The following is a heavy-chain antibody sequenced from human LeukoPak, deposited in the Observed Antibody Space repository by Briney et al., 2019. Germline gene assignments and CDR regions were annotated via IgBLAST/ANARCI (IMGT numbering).Heavy chain of an antibody. D-gene: IGHD3-10*01. J-gene: IGHJ4*02. CDR2: IDSSSSTT. CDR1: GFTFSAYT. CDR3: ARERALYHGNPHFDY. Sequence: GGSLRVSCAAPGFTFSAYTMNGGRQGPGKGRGWGSYIDSSSSTTYYADSVKGRFTISRDNAKNSLYLQMNSLRDDDTAVYYCARERALYHGNPHFDYWGQGTLVTVSA. V-gene: IGHV3-48*02.